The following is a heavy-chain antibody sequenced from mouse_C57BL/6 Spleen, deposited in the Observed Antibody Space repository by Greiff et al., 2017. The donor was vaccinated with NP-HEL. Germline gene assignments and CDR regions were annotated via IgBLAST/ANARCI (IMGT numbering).Heavy chain of an antibody. J-gene: IGHJ1*03. CDR3: ARLGVGHWYFDV. Sequence: EVKLMESGPELVKPGASVKISCKASGYTFTDYYMNWVKQSHGKSLEWIGDINPNNGGTSYNQKFKGKATLTVDKSSSTAYMELRSLTSEDSAVYYCARLGVGHWYFDVWGTGTTVTVSS. CDR1: GYTFTDYY. V-gene: IGHV1-26*01. CDR2: INPNNGGT. D-gene: IGHD1-1*02.